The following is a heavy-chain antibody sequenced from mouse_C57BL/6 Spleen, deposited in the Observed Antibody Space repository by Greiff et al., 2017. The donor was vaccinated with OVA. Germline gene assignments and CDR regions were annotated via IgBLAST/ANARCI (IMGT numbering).Heavy chain of an antibody. CDR1: GYSFTGYY. Sequence: EVQLQQSGPELVKPGASVKISCKASGYSFTGYYMNWVKQSPEKSLEWIGEINPSTGGTTYNQKFKAKATLTVDKSSSTAYMQLKSLTSEDSAVYYCANYYGNYEGFAYWGQGTLVTVSA. CDR2: INPSTGGT. D-gene: IGHD2-1*01. CDR3: ANYYGNYEGFAY. J-gene: IGHJ3*01. V-gene: IGHV1-42*01.